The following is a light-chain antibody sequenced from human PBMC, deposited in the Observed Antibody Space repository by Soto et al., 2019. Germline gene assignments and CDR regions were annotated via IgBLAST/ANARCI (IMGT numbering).Light chain of an antibody. CDR2: AAS. CDR3: QQSYNTPRT. CDR1: QTIANY. Sequence: DIQITHAPSSLPASVGDRVTITFRASQTIANYLNWYQQRPGKAPNLLISAASTLQSGVPSRFSGSGSGTDFTLTITSLQPEDFATYYCQQSYNTPRTFGQGTKVDIK. J-gene: IGKJ1*01. V-gene: IGKV1-39*01.